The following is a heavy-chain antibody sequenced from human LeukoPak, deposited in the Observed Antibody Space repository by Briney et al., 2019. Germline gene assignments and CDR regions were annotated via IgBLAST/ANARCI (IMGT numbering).Heavy chain of an antibody. CDR2: IYYSGST. CDR3: ARILAYCGGDCYSKYYYGMDV. Sequence: SETLSLTCTVSGGSISSYYWSWIRQPPGKGLEWIGYIYYSGSTNYNPSLKSRVTISVDTSKNQFSLKLNSVTAADTAVYYCARILAYCGGDCYSKYYYGMDVWGQGTTVTVSS. CDR1: GGSISSYY. V-gene: IGHV4-59*08. J-gene: IGHJ6*02. D-gene: IGHD2-21*02.